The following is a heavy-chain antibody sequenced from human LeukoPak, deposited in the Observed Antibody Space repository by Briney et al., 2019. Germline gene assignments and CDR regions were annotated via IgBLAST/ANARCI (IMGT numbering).Heavy chain of an antibody. Sequence: PGGSLRLSCVVSGFTFDNSGMNWVRQAPGKGLEWVSGVSDSGGKTYYADSVKGRFTISRDNARNTLYLQMNSLRAEDTAVYYCAKLKIAAVTEPAYWGQGTLVTVSS. D-gene: IGHD6-13*01. V-gene: IGHV3-23*01. CDR3: AKLKIAAVTEPAY. CDR2: VSDSGGKT. CDR1: GFTFDNSG. J-gene: IGHJ4*02.